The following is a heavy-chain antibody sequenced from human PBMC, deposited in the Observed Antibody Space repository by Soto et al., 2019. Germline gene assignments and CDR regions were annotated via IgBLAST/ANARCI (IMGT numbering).Heavy chain of an antibody. CDR1: GFTFSSYS. CDR3: ARKGVAFDY. CDR2: ISTTSSSI. Sequence: LRLSCAASGFTFSSYSMNWVRRAPGKGLEWISYISTTSSSIYYADSVKGRFTISRDNAKNSLFLQMNSLRDEDTAVYYCARKGVAFDYWGQGALVTVSS. V-gene: IGHV3-48*02. J-gene: IGHJ4*02. D-gene: IGHD3-3*01.